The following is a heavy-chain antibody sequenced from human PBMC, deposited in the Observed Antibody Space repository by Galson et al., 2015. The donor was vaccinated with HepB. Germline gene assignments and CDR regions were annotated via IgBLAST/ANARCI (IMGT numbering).Heavy chain of an antibody. J-gene: IGHJ3*02. CDR1: GGSISSYY. CDR3: ARVVRGSGSYYAFDI. CDR2: IYTSGST. D-gene: IGHD3-10*01. Sequence: ETLSLTCTVSGGSISSYYWSWIRQPTGKGLEWIGRIYTSGSTNYNPSLKSRVTMSVDTSKNQFSLKLSSVTAADTAVYYCARVVRGSGSYYAFDIWGQGTMVTVSS. V-gene: IGHV4-4*07.